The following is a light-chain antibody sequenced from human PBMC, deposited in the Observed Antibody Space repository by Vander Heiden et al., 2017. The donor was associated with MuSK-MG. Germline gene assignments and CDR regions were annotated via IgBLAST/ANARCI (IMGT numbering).Light chain of an antibody. V-gene: IGLV1-36*01. J-gene: IGLJ2*01. CDR1: SSNIGNNA. CDR3: AAWDDSLNGVV. Sequence: QSVLTQPPSVSEAPRQRVTISCSGSSSNIGNNAVNWYQQHPGKAPKLLIYYDDLRPSGVSDRFSGSKSGTSASLAISGLQSEDEADYYCAAWDDSLNGVVFGGGTKLTVL. CDR2: YDD.